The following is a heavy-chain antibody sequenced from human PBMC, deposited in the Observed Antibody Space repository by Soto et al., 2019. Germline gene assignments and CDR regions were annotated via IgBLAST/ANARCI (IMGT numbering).Heavy chain of an antibody. D-gene: IGHD1-7*01. CDR2: ISYDGSNK. CDR1: GFTFSSYA. Sequence: GGSLRLSCAASGFTFSSYAMSWVRQAPGKGLEWVAVISYDGSNKYYADSVKGRFTISRDNSKNTLYLQMNSLRTEDTAVYYCARDRTGTTAFFDYWGQGTLVTVSS. CDR3: ARDRTGTTAFFDY. V-gene: IGHV3-30-3*01. J-gene: IGHJ4*02.